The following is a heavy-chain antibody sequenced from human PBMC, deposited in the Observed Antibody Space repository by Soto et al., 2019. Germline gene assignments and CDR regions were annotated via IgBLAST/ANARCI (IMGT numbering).Heavy chain of an antibody. V-gene: IGHV3-7*01. CDR1: GFTFSGYW. CDR2: IKQDGSER. J-gene: IGHJ4*02. CDR3: ARDRTRFAY. D-gene: IGHD1-1*01. Sequence: EVQLVESGGSLVQPGGSLRLSCAASGFTFSGYWMSWVRQAPGKGLEWVATIKQDGSERYYVDSVEGRFTISRDNAKNSLYLQTNSLRAEDTALYYCARDRTRFAYWGQGTLVTVSS.